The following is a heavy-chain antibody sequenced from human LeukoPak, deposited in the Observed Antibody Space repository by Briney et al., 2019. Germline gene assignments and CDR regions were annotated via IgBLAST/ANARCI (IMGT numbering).Heavy chain of an antibody. CDR3: ARKYSGSYFTMIAFDI. J-gene: IGHJ3*02. CDR1: GGSISSGGYY. CDR2: TYYSGST. D-gene: IGHD1-26*01. Sequence: SETLSLTCTVSGGSISSGGYYWSWIRQHPGKGLEWIGYTYYSGSTYYNPSLKSRVTISVDTSKNQFSLKLSSVTAADTAVYYCARKYSGSYFTMIAFDIWGQGTMVTVSS. V-gene: IGHV4-31*03.